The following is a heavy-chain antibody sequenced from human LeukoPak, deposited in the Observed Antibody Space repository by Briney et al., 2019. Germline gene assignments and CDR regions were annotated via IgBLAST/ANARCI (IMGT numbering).Heavy chain of an antibody. CDR1: GGSISSYY. Sequence: SEILSLTCTVSGGSISSYYWSWIRQPPGKGLEWIGYISYSGTTNYNPSLESRVTISVETSKNQFSMRLSSVTAADTAVYFCARDDLGFDPWGQGTLVTVSS. D-gene: IGHD2-21*02. CDR2: ISYSGTT. V-gene: IGHV4-59*01. J-gene: IGHJ5*02. CDR3: ARDDLGFDP.